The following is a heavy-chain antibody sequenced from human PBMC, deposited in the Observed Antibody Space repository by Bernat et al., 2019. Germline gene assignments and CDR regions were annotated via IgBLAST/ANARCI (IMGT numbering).Heavy chain of an antibody. CDR1: GFTFSSYP. J-gene: IGHJ4*02. V-gene: IGHV3-30*01. Sequence: QVQLAESGGGVVQPGTSLRLSCAASGFTFSSYPMHWVRQAPGKGLEWVAVMSYDGSDKFYADSMKGRFTISRDNSKNTVFLQVDSLRAEDTAVYYCARSFKRWGSSIDYWGQGALVIVSS. CDR3: ARSFKRWGSSIDY. D-gene: IGHD3-16*01. CDR2: MSYDGSDK.